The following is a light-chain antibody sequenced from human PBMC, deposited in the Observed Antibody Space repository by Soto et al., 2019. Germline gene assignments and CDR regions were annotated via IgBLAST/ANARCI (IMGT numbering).Light chain of an antibody. CDR3: QQSYTSPFA. V-gene: IGKV1-39*01. Sequence: DIQMTQSPSSLSASVGDRVTITCRASQSISTYLNWYQQKPGKAPKLLIYAASSLQSRVPSRFTGRRSDTDCTLTFSSLQPEDFATYYCQQSYTSPFAFGPGTKVDTK. CDR1: QSISTY. CDR2: AAS. J-gene: IGKJ3*01.